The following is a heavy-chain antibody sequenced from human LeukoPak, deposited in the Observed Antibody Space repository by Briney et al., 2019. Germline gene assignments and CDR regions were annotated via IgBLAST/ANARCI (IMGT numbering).Heavy chain of an antibody. CDR3: ARDGDTAIRGVNFDY. Sequence: GRSLRLSCAASGFTFRTYAIHWVRQAPGKGLEWVAAMSYDGKDKFYTDSVKGRFTISRDNSKNTMYLQMNNLRVEDTAIYHCARDGDTAIRGVNFDYWGQGTLVTVSS. J-gene: IGHJ4*02. D-gene: IGHD3-10*01. CDR2: MSYDGKDK. CDR1: GFTFRTYA. V-gene: IGHV3-30*04.